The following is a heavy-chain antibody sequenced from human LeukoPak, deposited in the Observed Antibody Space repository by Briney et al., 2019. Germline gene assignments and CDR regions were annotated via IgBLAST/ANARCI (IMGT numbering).Heavy chain of an antibody. CDR3: ARFQIVVVPAAPSDY. CDR2: NYYSGST. Sequence: PSETLSLTCTVSGGSISSSSYYWGWIRQPPGKGLEWIGSNYYSGSTYYNPSLKSRVTISVDTSKNQFSLKLSSVTAADTAVYYCARFQIVVVPAAPSDYWGQGTLVTVSS. D-gene: IGHD2-2*01. CDR1: GGSISSSSYY. V-gene: IGHV4-39*01. J-gene: IGHJ4*02.